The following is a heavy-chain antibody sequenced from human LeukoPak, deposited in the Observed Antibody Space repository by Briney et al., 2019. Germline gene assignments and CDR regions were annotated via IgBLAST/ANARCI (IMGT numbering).Heavy chain of an antibody. CDR3: ARPHQDYVWGSPDF. V-gene: IGHV3-48*02. CDR1: GFTFSSYG. D-gene: IGHD3-16*01. J-gene: IGHJ4*02. CDR2: ISRSSSSI. Sequence: GGSLRLSCAASGFTFSSYGMNWVRQAPGKGLEWVSYISRSSSSIYYADSVKGRFTISRDNARSSLYLQMNSLRDEDTAVYYCARPHQDYVWGSPDFWGQGTLVTVSS.